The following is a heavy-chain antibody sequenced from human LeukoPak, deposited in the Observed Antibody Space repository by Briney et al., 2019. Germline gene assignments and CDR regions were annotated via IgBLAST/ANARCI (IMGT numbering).Heavy chain of an antibody. V-gene: IGHV1-18*01. CDR3: ARVDPTYYYDSSGLGPVDY. CDR1: GYTFTSYG. CDR2: ISAYNGNT. Sequence: ASVKVSCKASGYTFTSYGISWVRQAPGQGLEWMGWISAYNGNTNYAQKLQGRVTMTTDTSTSTAYMELRSLRSDDTAVYYCARVDPTYYYDSSGLGPVDYWGQGTLVTVSS. D-gene: IGHD3-22*01. J-gene: IGHJ4*02.